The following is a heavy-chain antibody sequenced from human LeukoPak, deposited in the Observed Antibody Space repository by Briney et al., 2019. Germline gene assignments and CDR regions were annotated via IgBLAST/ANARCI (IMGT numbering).Heavy chain of an antibody. D-gene: IGHD2-15*01. CDR1: GFTFSSYS. J-gene: IGHJ2*01. CDR2: ISSSSSYI. CDR3: ARVEVVTGLEEYFDL. V-gene: IGHV3-21*01. Sequence: PGGSLRLSCAASGFTFSSYSMNWVRQAPGKGLEWVSSISSSSSYIYYADSVKGRFTIYRDNAKNSLYLQMNSLRAEDTAVYYCARVEVVTGLEEYFDLWGGGSMVTVSS.